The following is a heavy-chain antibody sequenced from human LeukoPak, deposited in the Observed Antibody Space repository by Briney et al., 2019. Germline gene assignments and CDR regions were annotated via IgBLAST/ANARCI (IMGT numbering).Heavy chain of an antibody. J-gene: IGHJ3*02. CDR1: GYTFTGYY. CDR3: ARTARYSGSYGAFDI. D-gene: IGHD1-26*01. CDR2: INPNSGGT. V-gene: IGHV1-2*06. Sequence: GASVKVSCKXSGYTFTGYYMHWVRQAPGQGLEWMGRINPNSGGTNYAQKFQGRVTMTRDTSISTAYMELSRLRSDDTAVYYCARTARYSGSYGAFDIWGQGTMVTVSS.